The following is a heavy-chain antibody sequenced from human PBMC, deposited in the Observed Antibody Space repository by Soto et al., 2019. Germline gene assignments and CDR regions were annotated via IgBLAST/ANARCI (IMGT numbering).Heavy chain of an antibody. Sequence: SVKVSCKASGGTFSSYTISWVRQAPGQGLEWMGRIIPILGIANYAQKFQGRVTITADKSTSTAYMELSSLRSEDTAVYYCASLGIAVAIDAFDIWGQGTMVTVSS. V-gene: IGHV1-69*02. CDR3: ASLGIAVAIDAFDI. CDR1: GGTFSSYT. J-gene: IGHJ3*02. CDR2: IIPILGIA. D-gene: IGHD6-19*01.